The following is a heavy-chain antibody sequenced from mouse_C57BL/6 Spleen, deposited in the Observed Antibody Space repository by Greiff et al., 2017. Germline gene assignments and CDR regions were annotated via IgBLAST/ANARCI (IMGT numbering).Heavy chain of an antibody. J-gene: IGHJ2*01. Sequence: EVQLQESGGGLVQPGGSLSLSCAASGFTFTDYYMSWVRQPPGKALEWLGFIRNKANGYTTEYSASVKGRFTISRDNSQSILYLQMNALRAEDSATYYCARHYYGSIFDYWGQGTTLTVSS. D-gene: IGHD1-1*01. V-gene: IGHV7-3*01. CDR3: ARHYYGSIFDY. CDR1: GFTFTDYY. CDR2: IRNKANGYTT.